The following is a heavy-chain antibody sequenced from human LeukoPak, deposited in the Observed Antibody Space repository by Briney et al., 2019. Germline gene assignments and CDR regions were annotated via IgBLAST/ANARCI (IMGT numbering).Heavy chain of an antibody. V-gene: IGHV3-21*06. Sequence: PGGSLRLSCAASGFTFSTYYMNWVRQAPGKGLEWVSSISSSSSYIYYGDSVKGRFTISRDNSKNTVFLQMGSLRAEDMAVYYCARARRDCRGGTCYSYYFDYWGQGTQVTVSP. J-gene: IGHJ4*02. CDR3: ARARRDCRGGTCYSYYFDY. CDR2: ISSSSSYI. CDR1: GFTFSTYY. D-gene: IGHD2-15*01.